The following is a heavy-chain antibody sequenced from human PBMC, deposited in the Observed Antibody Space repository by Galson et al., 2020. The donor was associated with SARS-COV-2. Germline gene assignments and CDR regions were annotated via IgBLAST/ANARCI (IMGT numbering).Heavy chain of an antibody. CDR3: ARWTVFCSPVNWFDP. J-gene: IGHJ5*02. V-gene: IGHV3-11*01. CDR2: ISSSSSTI. D-gene: IGHD3-3*01. Sequence: GGYLRLSCAASGFTFSDYYMSWVRQASGQGQERVSYISSSSSTIYYADSVKGRFTISRDNAKNSLYLQMNSLSAEDTAVYYCARWTVFCSPVNWFDPWGQGTLVTVSS. CDR1: GFTFSDYY.